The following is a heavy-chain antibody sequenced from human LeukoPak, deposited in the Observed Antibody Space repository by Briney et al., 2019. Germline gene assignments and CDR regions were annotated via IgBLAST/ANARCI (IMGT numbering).Heavy chain of an antibody. CDR3: ATGTAAFDV. CDR1: GFTFSSFS. V-gene: IGHV3-21*01. CDR2: ITTGISYI. D-gene: IGHD1-14*01. J-gene: IGHJ3*01. Sequence: PGGSLRLSCAASGFTFSSFSMNWVRQAPAKGLEWVSYITTGISYIYYADSVKGRFTISRDNAKNSLYLQMNSLRAEDTAVYYCATGTAAFDVWGQGILVTVSS.